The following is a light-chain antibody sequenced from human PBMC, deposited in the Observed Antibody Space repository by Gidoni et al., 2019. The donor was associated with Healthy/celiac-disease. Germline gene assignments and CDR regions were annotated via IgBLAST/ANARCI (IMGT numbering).Light chain of an antibody. CDR1: QSVSSN. CDR3: QQYNNWSYT. Sequence: EIVITQSPATLSVSPGERATLSCRASQSVSSNLAWYQQKPGQAPRLLIYGASTRATGIPARFSGSGSWTEFTLTISSLQSEDFAVYYCQQYNNWSYTFGQGTKLEIK. V-gene: IGKV3-15*01. CDR2: GAS. J-gene: IGKJ2*01.